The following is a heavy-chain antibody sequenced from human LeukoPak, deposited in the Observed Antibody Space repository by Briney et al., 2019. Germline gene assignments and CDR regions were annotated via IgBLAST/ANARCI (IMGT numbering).Heavy chain of an antibody. J-gene: IGHJ6*03. CDR3: ARDGPDIVVVPAAADYYYYMDV. D-gene: IGHD2-2*01. CDR1: GYTVTSYG. CDR2: ISAYNGNT. V-gene: IGHV1-18*01. Sequence: ASVKVSCKASGYTVTSYGISWVRQAPGQGLKWMGWISAYNGNTNYAQKLQGRVTMTTDTSTSTAYMELRSLRSDDTAVYYCARDGPDIVVVPAAADYYYYMDVWGKGTTVTVSS.